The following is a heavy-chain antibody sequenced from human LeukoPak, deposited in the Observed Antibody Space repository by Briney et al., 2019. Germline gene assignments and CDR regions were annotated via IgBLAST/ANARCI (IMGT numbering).Heavy chain of an antibody. J-gene: IGHJ4*02. CDR2: INHSGST. CDR3: VRVKLSPYYYGSGSYPDY. Sequence: SETLSLTCAVYGGSFSGYYWSWIRQPPGKGLEWIGEINHSGSTNYNPSLKSRVTISVDTSKNQFSLKLSSVTAADTAVYYCVRVKLSPYYYGSGSYPDYWGQGTLVTVSS. CDR1: GGSFSGYY. D-gene: IGHD3-10*01. V-gene: IGHV4-34*01.